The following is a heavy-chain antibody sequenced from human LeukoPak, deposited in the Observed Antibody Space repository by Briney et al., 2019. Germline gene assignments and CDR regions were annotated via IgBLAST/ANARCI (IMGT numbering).Heavy chain of an antibody. CDR2: ISYDGSNK. CDR1: AFTLVNYG. J-gene: IGHJ6*02. CDR3: AKERPVFGVVYGMDV. V-gene: IGHV3-30*18. Sequence: GGSLRLSCTASAFTLVNYGMHWVRQAPGKGREWVAVISYDGSNKYYADSVKGRFTISRDNSKNTLYLQMNSLRTEDTAVYYCAKERPVFGVVYGMDVWGQGTTVTVSS. D-gene: IGHD3-3*01.